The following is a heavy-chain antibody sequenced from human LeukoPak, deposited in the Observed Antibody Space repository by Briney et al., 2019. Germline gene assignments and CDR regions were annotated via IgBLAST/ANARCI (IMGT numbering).Heavy chain of an antibody. CDR2: IYYSGSA. V-gene: IGHV4-31*03. Sequence: SETLSLTCTASGGSISSGGYYWSWIRQHPGKGLEWIGHIYYSGSAYYNPSLKSRVTISLDTSKKQFSLKLSSVTAADTAVYYCARERPPGDGYGDYGPFDYWGQGTLVTVSS. D-gene: IGHD4-17*01. J-gene: IGHJ4*02. CDR3: ARERPPGDGYGDYGPFDY. CDR1: GGSISSGGYY.